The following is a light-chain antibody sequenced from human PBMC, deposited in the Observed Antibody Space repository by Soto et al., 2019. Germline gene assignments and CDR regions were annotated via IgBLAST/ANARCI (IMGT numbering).Light chain of an antibody. Sequence: EIVLTQSPATLSLSPGEIAILSCRASQSVGTYLAWYQQKPGQAPRLLIYDSSTKATGIPARFGRSGSGTDFTLTINSLEPEDFAVDYCQQRSNWPGTFGPGTKVDIK. CDR3: QQRSNWPGT. CDR2: DSS. CDR1: QSVGTY. J-gene: IGKJ3*01. V-gene: IGKV3-11*01.